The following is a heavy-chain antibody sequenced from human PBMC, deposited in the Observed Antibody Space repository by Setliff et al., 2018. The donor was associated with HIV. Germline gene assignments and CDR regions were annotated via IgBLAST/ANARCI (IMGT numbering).Heavy chain of an antibody. CDR1: GYTFTSYG. J-gene: IGHJ4*02. CDR2: ISAYNGNT. CDR3: ASGLLWFGEEPVYYFDY. D-gene: IGHD3-10*01. Sequence: ASVKVSCKASGYTFTSYGISWVRQAPGQGLEWMGWISAYNGNTNYAQKLQGRVTMTTDTSTSTAYMELRSLRSDDTAVYYCASGLLWFGEEPVYYFDYWGQGTLVTVSS. V-gene: IGHV1-18*01.